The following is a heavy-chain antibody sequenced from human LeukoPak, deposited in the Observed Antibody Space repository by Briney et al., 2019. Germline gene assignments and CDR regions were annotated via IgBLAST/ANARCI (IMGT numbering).Heavy chain of an antibody. CDR2: ISGSGGST. CDR1: GFTFSSYA. V-gene: IGHV3-23*01. D-gene: IGHD3-22*01. CDR3: ANLITMIVVATQSVDY. Sequence: GGSLRLYCAASGFTFSSYAMSWVRQAPGKGLEWVSAISGSGGSTYYADSVKGRFTISRDNSKNTLYLQMNSLRAEDTAVYYCANLITMIVVATQSVDYWGQGTLVTVSS. J-gene: IGHJ4*02.